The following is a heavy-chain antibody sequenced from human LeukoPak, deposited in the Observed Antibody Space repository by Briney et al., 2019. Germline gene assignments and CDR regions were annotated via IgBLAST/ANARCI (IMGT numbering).Heavy chain of an antibody. D-gene: IGHD3-22*01. J-gene: IGHJ4*02. CDR1: GFTVSSNY. V-gene: IGHV3-53*01. CDR3: ARGTYYYDSSGYHPPDY. CDR2: IYSGGST. Sequence: GGSLRLSCAASGFTVSSNYMSWVRQAPGKGLEWVSVIYSGGSTYYADSVKGRFTIFRDNSKNMLYLQMNSLRAEDTAVYYCARGTYYYDSSGYHPPDYWGQGTLVTVSS.